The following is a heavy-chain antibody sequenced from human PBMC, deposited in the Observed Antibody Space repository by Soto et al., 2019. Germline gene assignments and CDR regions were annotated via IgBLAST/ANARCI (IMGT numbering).Heavy chain of an antibody. Sequence: GGSLRLSCAASGFTFSSYWMNWVRQAPGKGLEWVANIKQGGSEKYYVDPVKGRFTISRDNAKNSLFLQMNSLRAEATAVYYCARDHGDSSTSRYYFYGMDVWGQGTTVTVSS. CDR2: IKQGGSEK. D-gene: IGHD6-13*01. CDR3: ARDHGDSSTSRYYFYGMDV. J-gene: IGHJ6*02. CDR1: GFTFSSYW. V-gene: IGHV3-7*03.